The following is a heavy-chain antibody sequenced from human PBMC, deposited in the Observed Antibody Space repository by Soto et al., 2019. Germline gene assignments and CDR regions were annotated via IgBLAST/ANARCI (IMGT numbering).Heavy chain of an antibody. Sequence: PSETLSLTCAVYGGSFSGYYWSWIRQPPGKGLEWIGEINHSGSTNYNPTLKSRVTISVDTSKNQFSLKLSSVTAADTAVYYCATLPSFSSGWFGRGSDYWGQGTLVTVSS. J-gene: IGHJ4*02. CDR2: INHSGST. CDR3: ATLPSFSSGWFGRGSDY. V-gene: IGHV4-34*01. D-gene: IGHD6-19*01. CDR1: GGSFSGYY.